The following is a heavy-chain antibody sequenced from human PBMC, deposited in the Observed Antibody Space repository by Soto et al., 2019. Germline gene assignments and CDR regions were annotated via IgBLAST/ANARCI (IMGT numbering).Heavy chain of an antibody. V-gene: IGHV6-1*01. Sequence: SQTLSLTCAISGDSVSSNSAAWNWIRQSPSRGLEWLGRTYYRSKWYNDYAVSVKSRITINPDTSKNQFSLQLNSVTPEDTAVYYCARDKGYSSSWHSRAYNWFDPWGQGTLVTVSS. CDR1: GDSVSSNSAA. CDR3: ARDKGYSSSWHSRAYNWFDP. J-gene: IGHJ5*02. CDR2: TYYRSKWYN. D-gene: IGHD6-13*01.